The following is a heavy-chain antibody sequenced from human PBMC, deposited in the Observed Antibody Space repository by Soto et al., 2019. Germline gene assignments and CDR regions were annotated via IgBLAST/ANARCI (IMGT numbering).Heavy chain of an antibody. CDR3: ARGRITMVRGVIHYYMDV. V-gene: IGHV4-34*01. J-gene: IGHJ6*03. D-gene: IGHD3-10*01. CDR1: GGSFSGYY. Sequence: SETLSLTCAVYGGSFSGYYWSWIRQPPWKGLEWIGEINHSGSTNYNPSLKSRVTISVDTSKNQFSLKLSSVTAADTAVYYCARGRITMVRGVIHYYMDVWGKGTTVTVSS. CDR2: INHSGST.